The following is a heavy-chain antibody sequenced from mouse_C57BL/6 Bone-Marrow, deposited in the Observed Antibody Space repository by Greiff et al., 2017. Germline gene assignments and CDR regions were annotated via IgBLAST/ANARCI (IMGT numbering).Heavy chain of an antibody. J-gene: IGHJ1*03. Sequence: EVQLQQSGAELVRPGASVKLSCTASGFNINDDYMHWVKQRPEQGLEWIGWIDPANGDTEYASKFQGKATITADTSSNTAYLQLSSLTSEDTAVYYCTTGDGDPHWYFDVWGTGTTVTVSS. CDR2: IDPANGDT. CDR1: GFNINDDY. D-gene: IGHD2-13*01. CDR3: TTGDGDPHWYFDV. V-gene: IGHV14-4*01.